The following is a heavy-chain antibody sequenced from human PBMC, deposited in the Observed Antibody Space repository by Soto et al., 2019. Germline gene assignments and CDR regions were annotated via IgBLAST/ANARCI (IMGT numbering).Heavy chain of an antibody. CDR3: ARGGDGQWLVQGNAFDI. CDR2: IWYDGSNK. Sequence: QVQLLESGGGVVQPGRSLRLSCAASGFTFSSYGMHWVRQAPGKGLEWVAVIWYDGSNKYYADSVKGRFTISRDNSKNTLYLQMNSLRAEDTAVYYCARGGDGQWLVQGNAFDIWGQGTMVTVSS. J-gene: IGHJ3*02. V-gene: IGHV3-33*01. CDR1: GFTFSSYG. D-gene: IGHD6-19*01.